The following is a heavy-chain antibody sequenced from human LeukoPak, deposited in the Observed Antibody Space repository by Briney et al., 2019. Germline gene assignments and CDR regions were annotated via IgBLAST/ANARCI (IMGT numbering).Heavy chain of an antibody. CDR1: GGSISSYY. CDR2: IYTSGST. V-gene: IGHV4-4*07. D-gene: IGHD3-22*01. CDR3: AREYSHDSSGYRLADY. J-gene: IGHJ4*02. Sequence: PSETLSLTCTVSGGSISSYYWSWIRQPAGKGLEWIGRIYTSGSTNYNPSLKSRVTMSVDTSKNQFSLKLSSVTAADTVVYYCAREYSHDSSGYRLADYWGQGTLVTVSS.